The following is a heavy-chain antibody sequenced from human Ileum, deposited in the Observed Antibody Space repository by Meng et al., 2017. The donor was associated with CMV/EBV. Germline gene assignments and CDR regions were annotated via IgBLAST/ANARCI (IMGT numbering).Heavy chain of an antibody. CDR1: GGPINSVSYS. D-gene: IGHD3-16*01. J-gene: IGHJ4*02. V-gene: IGHV4-31*03. CDR3: ARGSGGVTGFDY. Sequence: TLSGGPINSVSYSWRWTRPHPGKGLDWICYIYRSGTTSHIPSLKSRVAISVDPSKNHFSLNLDSVPAADTAVYFCARGSGGVTGFDYWGQGSMVTVSS. CDR2: IYRSGTT.